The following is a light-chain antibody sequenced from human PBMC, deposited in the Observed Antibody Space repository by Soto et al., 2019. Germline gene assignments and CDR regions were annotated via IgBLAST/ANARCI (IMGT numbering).Light chain of an antibody. CDR1: QSISGTY. J-gene: IGKJ5*01. CDR3: QQYGTSPQT. Sequence: IALTQSPGTLSLSPGERATFSCRSSQSISGTYLAWYQQRPGQAPMLLIYDISNRATGIPDRFSGSGSGADLTLTISRLEPEDFAVYYCQQYGTSPQTCGQGTRLEIK. V-gene: IGKV3-20*01. CDR2: DIS.